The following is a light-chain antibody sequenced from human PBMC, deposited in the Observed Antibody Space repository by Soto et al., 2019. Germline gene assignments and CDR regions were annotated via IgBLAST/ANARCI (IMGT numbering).Light chain of an antibody. J-gene: IGKJ5*01. CDR2: GTS. V-gene: IGKV3-11*01. CDR1: QSVDSY. CDR3: QQRDSWPIT. Sequence: EIVLTQSPASLSLSPGERATLSCRASQSVDSYLVWYQQKPGQAPRLLIFGTSNRATGIPARFSGSGSGTDFTLTIISLEPEDFAVYYCQQRDSWPITFGQGTRLEIK.